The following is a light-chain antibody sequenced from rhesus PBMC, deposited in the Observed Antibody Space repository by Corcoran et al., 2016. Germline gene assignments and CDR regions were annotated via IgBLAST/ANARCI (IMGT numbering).Light chain of an antibody. Sequence: DIQMTQSPSSLSASVGDTVTITCRASQGISNYLAWYQQKPGKAPKPMIYYASNLESGVPSRLSGIGAGTDFTLTISSLQPEDFATYYCQQHNSYPRTFGQGTKVESK. CDR2: YAS. CDR1: QGISNY. J-gene: IGKJ1*01. CDR3: QQHNSYPRT. V-gene: IGKV1S14*01.